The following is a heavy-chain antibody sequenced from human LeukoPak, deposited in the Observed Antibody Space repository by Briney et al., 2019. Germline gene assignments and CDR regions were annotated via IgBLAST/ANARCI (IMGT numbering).Heavy chain of an antibody. Sequence: SETLSLTCSVSDGSINSYYWNWIRRPPGKGLERIGYIYYNGNTNYSPSLKSRVTMSVDTSKNLFSLKVSSVTAADTAVYYCARGRSNYYGMDVWGQGTTVTVSS. CDR1: DGSINSYY. D-gene: IGHD1-26*01. J-gene: IGHJ6*02. CDR3: ARGRSNYYGMDV. CDR2: IYYNGNT. V-gene: IGHV4-59*01.